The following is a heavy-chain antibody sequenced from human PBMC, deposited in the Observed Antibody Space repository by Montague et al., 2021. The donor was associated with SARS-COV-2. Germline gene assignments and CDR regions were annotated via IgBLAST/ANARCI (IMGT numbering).Heavy chain of an antibody. CDR2: IYWDDDK. D-gene: IGHD3-10*01. Sequence: PALVKPTQTLTLTCTFSGFSLSTDGVGVGWIRQPPGKALEWLALIYWDDDKRYRPGLQSRLTITKGTSENQVVLTMTNMDPVDTATYYCAHRHYSGSESSASAVFDYWGQGTLVTVSS. CDR3: AHRHYSGSESSASAVFDY. V-gene: IGHV2-5*02. CDR1: GFSLSTDGVG. J-gene: IGHJ4*02.